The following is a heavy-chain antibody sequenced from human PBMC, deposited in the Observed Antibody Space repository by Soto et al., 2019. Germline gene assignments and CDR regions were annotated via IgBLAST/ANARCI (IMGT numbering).Heavy chain of an antibody. CDR3: TRESIAAAGILPISPPALSKYGMDV. CDR2: IRSKAYGGTT. J-gene: IGHJ6*02. Sequence: PGGSLRLSCTASGFTFGDYAMSWFRQAPGKGLEWVGFIRSKAYGGTTEYAASVKGRFTISRDDSKSIAYLQMNSLKTEDTAVYYCTRESIAAAGILPISPPALSKYGMDVRGQGTTVTVSS. V-gene: IGHV3-49*03. D-gene: IGHD6-13*01. CDR1: GFTFGDYA.